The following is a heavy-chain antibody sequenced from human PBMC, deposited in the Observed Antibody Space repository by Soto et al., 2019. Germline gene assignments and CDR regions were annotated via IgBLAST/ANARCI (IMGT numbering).Heavy chain of an antibody. V-gene: IGHV4-61*01. J-gene: IGHJ6*02. CDR3: ARAIVDTAMARQYYYCCMDV. CDR2: IYYSGST. Sequence: SETLSLTCTVSGGSVSSGSYYWSWIRQPPGKGLEWIGYIYYSGSTNYNPSLKSRVTISVDTSKNQFSLKLSSVTAADTAVYYCARAIVDTAMARQYYYCCMDVWGQGTTVTVSS. CDR1: GGSVSSGSYY. D-gene: IGHD5-18*01.